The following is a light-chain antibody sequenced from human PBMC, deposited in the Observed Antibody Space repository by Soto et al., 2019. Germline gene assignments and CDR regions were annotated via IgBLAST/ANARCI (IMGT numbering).Light chain of an antibody. CDR3: QQYNYWPIT. Sequence: ELVMTQSPATLSVSPGERVTLSCRSSQSVADNLAWFQQKPGQGPRLLIYGASTRATGIPARSSGSGSETDFTLTVSSLRSEDSAVYYCQQYNYWPITFGQGTRLEIK. CDR2: GAS. V-gene: IGKV3-15*01. J-gene: IGKJ5*01. CDR1: QSVADN.